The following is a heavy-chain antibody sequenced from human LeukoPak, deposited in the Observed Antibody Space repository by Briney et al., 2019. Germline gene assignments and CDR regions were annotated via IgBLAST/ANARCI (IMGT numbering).Heavy chain of an antibody. J-gene: IGHJ4*02. Sequence: GGSLRLSCAASGFTFSSYNIHRVRQAPGKGLEWVAVISYDGINKYYADSVKGRFTISRDNSKNTLYLQMNTLRAEDTAVYYCARPIASQESGSFANWGQGTLVTVSS. CDR2: ISYDGINK. D-gene: IGHD1-1*01. CDR3: ARPIASQESGSFAN. CDR1: GFTFSSYN. V-gene: IGHV3-30-3*01.